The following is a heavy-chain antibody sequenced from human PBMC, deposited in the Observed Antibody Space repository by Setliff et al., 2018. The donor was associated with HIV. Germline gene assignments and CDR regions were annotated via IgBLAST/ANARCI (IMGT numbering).Heavy chain of an antibody. J-gene: IGHJ3*02. V-gene: IGHV3-49*04. CDR1: GFTFSNAW. D-gene: IGHD3-22*01. Sequence: GGSLRLSCAASGFTFSNAWMSWVRQAPGKGLEWVGFIRSKAYGGTTEYAASVKGRFTISRDDSKSIAYLQMNSLKTEDTAVYYCTRDLTEDYYDSSGFDAFDIWGQGTMVTVSS. CDR3: TRDLTEDYYDSSGFDAFDI. CDR2: IRSKAYGGTT.